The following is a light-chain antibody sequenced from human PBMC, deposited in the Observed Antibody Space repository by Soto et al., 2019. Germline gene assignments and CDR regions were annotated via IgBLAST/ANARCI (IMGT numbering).Light chain of an antibody. V-gene: IGLV1-40*01. J-gene: IGLJ2*01. CDR2: GNS. Sequence: QPVLTQPPSVSGAPGQRVTISCTGSSSNIGAGYDVHWYQQLPGTAPKLLIYGNSNRPSGVPDRFSGSKSGTSASLAITGLQAEDEADYSCQSYASSPGGDVVFGGGTKLTVL. CDR3: QSYASSPGGDVV. CDR1: SSNIGAGYD.